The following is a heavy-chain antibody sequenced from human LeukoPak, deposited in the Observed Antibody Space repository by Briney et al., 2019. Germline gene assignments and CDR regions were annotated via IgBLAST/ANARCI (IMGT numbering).Heavy chain of an antibody. CDR3: ARSRLWSPRDAFDI. Sequence: GASVKVSCKASGYTFTGYFMNWVRQAPGQGLEWLGWINPNSGGTKYAQKLQARVTMTRDTSISTANMELSRLRSDDTAVYYCARSRLWSPRDAFDIWAQGTMVTVSS. CDR1: GYTFTGYF. J-gene: IGHJ3*02. V-gene: IGHV1-2*02. CDR2: INPNSGGT. D-gene: IGHD3-16*01.